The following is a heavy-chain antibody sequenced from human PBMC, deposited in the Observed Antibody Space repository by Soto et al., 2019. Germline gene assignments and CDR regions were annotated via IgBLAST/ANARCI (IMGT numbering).Heavy chain of an antibody. CDR3: ARDSLSSSVLMDV. CDR2: ISAYNGNT. D-gene: IGHD6-6*01. Sequence: GASVKVSCKASGYTFTSYGISWVRQAPGQGLEWMGWISAYNGNTNYAQKVQGRVTMTTDTSTSTAYMELRSLRSDDTAIYYRARDSLSSSVLMDVWGQGTTVTVSS. CDR1: GYTFTSYG. J-gene: IGHJ6*02. V-gene: IGHV1-18*01.